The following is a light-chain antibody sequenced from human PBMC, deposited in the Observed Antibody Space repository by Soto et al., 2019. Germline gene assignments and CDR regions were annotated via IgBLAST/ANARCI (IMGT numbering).Light chain of an antibody. V-gene: IGLV1-44*01. CDR2: SDY. CDR1: KSNIGSNT. CDR3: AAWDDSLNGPV. J-gene: IGLJ3*02. Sequence: QSVLTQPPSASGTPGQRVAISCSGNKSNIGSNTVNWYQQLPGTAPRLLMYSDYQRPSGVPDRFSGSKSGTSASLAMSGLQSEDEADYYCAAWDDSLNGPVFGGGTKVTVL.